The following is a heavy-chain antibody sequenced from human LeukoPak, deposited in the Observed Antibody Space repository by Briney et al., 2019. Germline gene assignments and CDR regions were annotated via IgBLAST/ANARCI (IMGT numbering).Heavy chain of an antibody. J-gene: IGHJ4*02. Sequence: QTGGSLRLSCAASGFTFSIYGMHWVRQAPGKGLEWLAFIRYDGSNKYYADSVKGRFTISRDNSKNTLYLQMNSLIPEDTAVYYCARQYISGQWYFDYWGQGTLVTVSS. CDR1: GFTFSIYG. V-gene: IGHV3-30*02. CDR2: IRYDGSNK. CDR3: ARQYISGQWYFDY. D-gene: IGHD5-18*01.